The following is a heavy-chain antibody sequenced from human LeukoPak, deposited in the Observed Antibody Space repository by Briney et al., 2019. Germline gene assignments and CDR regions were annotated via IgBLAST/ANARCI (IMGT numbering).Heavy chain of an antibody. CDR3: AELGITMIGGV. V-gene: IGHV3-11*04. J-gene: IGHJ6*04. CDR2: ISSSGSTI. CDR1: GFSVSSNY. Sequence: GGSLRLSCAASGFSVSSNYMSWVRQAPGKGLEWVSYISSSGSTIYYADSVKGRFTISRDNAKNSLYLQMNSLRAEDTAVYYCAELGITMIGGVWGKGTTVTISS. D-gene: IGHD3-10*02.